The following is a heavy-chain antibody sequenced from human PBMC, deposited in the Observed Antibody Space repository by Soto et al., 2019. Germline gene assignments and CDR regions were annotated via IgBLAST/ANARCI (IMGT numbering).Heavy chain of an antibody. D-gene: IGHD1-7*01. Sequence: PGGSLRLACATSGLTFGNYAMSWVRPAPGGGLEWVSSMSGSSSTTYYADSVRGRFTISRDRSKNTLYLQMSSLRAEYTALYYCAKNQERELPRVIDFWGQGTLVTVSS. CDR1: GLTFGNYA. J-gene: IGHJ4*02. CDR2: MSGSSSTT. V-gene: IGHV3-23*01. CDR3: AKNQERELPRVIDF.